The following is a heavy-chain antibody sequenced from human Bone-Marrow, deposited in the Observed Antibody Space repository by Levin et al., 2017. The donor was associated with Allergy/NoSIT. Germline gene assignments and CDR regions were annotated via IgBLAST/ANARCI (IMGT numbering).Heavy chain of an antibody. CDR3: ARPPRGAGCNGVNV. CDR1: ADTFSSYV. V-gene: IGHV1-69*06. D-gene: IGHD3-10*01. J-gene: IGHJ6*02. Sequence: VASVKVSCKTSADTFSSYVLTWVRQAPGQGLEWMGAILPSFGTPEYAQKFRGRVTITAERSTSTVYIELTRLTFDDTAIYYCARPPRGAGCNGVNVWGQGTTVIVSS. CDR2: ILPSFGTP.